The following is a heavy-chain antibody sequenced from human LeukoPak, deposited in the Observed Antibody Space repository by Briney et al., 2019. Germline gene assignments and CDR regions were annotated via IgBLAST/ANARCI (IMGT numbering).Heavy chain of an antibody. Sequence: GASVKVSCKASGYTFTSYGISWVRQAPGQGLEWMGWISAYNGNTNYAQKLQGRVTMTTDTSTSTAYMELRSLRSDDTAVYYCARTHRGVVPYYYYYMDVWGKGTTVTVSS. D-gene: IGHD3-3*01. J-gene: IGHJ6*03. CDR3: ARTHRGVVPYYYYYMDV. CDR2: ISAYNGNT. V-gene: IGHV1-18*01. CDR1: GYTFTSYG.